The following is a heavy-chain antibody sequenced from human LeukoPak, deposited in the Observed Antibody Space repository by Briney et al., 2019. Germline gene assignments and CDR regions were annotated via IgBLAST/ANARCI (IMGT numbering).Heavy chain of an antibody. D-gene: IGHD4-23*01. J-gene: IGHJ4*02. CDR2: ILPDGGNK. V-gene: IGHV3-30-3*01. CDR1: GFSFSSFV. Sequence: GGSLRLSCAVSGFSFSSFVMHWVRQAPGKGLEWVAAILPDGGNKHYADSVKGRVTISRDNSKNTLYLQMNSLRAEDTALYYCAIMSTVVTNFDYWGQGTLVTVSS. CDR3: AIMSTVVTNFDY.